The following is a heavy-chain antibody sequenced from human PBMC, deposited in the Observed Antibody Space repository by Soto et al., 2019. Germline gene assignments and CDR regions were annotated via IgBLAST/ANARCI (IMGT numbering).Heavy chain of an antibody. Sequence: QVQLQESGPGLVKPSQTLSLTCTISGGSISSGGYYWTWIRQHPGKGLEWIGYIYYSGITECHPSVMSRVTISIATSKKQFSLRLSCVTAADTAMYYCARGRAVAGNAFDMWGQGTMVIVSS. J-gene: IGHJ3*02. D-gene: IGHD6-19*01. V-gene: IGHV4-31*03. CDR1: GGSISSGGYY. CDR3: ARGRAVAGNAFDM. CDR2: IYYSGIT.